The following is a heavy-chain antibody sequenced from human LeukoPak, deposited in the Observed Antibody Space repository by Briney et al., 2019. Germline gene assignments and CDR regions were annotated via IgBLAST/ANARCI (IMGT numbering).Heavy chain of an antibody. CDR1: GGSFSGYY. Sequence: PSETLSLTCAVYGGSFSGYYWSWIRQPPGMGLEWIGEINRSGGTNYNPSLKRRVTISVDMSKNQFSLDVSSVTAADTAVYFCARGGRVPTARRFKAGNWFDPWGHGTLVTVSS. CDR3: ARGGRVPTARRFKAGNWFDP. V-gene: IGHV4-34*01. CDR2: INRSGGT. D-gene: IGHD2-2*01. J-gene: IGHJ5*02.